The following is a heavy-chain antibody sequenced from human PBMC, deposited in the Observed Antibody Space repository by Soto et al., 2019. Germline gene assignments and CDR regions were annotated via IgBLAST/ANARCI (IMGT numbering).Heavy chain of an antibody. D-gene: IGHD4-17*01. CDR2: MNPNSGNT. Sequence: GASVKVSCKASGYTFTSYDINWGRQATGQGLEYLGWMNPNSGNTAYVQKFQGRVTMTWDTSITTAYMELSSLRSEDTAVYFCARGVKYGAYSRWFDPWGQGTLVTVSS. V-gene: IGHV1-8*01. CDR3: ARGVKYGAYSRWFDP. J-gene: IGHJ5*02. CDR1: GYTFTSYD.